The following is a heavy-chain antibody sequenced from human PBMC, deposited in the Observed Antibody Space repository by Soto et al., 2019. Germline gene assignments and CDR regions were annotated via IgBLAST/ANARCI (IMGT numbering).Heavy chain of an antibody. CDR2: ISGDGGTT. Sequence: GGSLRLSCAASGFTFSSYSISWVRQAPGKGLEWVSVISGDGGTTYYADSVKGRFTISRDNSKNTLYLQMNSLSAEDTAVYYRAKWRSAWVFDFWSQETLFTVSS. J-gene: IGHJ5*01. V-gene: IGHV3-23*01. CDR3: AKWRSAWVFDF. CDR1: GFTFSSYS. D-gene: IGHD5-12*01.